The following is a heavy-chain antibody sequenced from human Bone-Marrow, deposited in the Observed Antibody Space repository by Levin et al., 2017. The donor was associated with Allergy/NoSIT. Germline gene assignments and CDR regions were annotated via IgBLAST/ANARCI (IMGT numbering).Heavy chain of an antibody. J-gene: IGHJ4*02. V-gene: IGHV4-34*01. CDR1: GASLSESH. CDR2: IDHTGDA. CDR3: AREMGSFDY. D-gene: IGHD2-8*01. Sequence: KPSETLSLTCTVSGASLSESHWTWIRQSPEKGLEWIGEIDHTGDADYKSSLKSRLTISIDTSKSQFSLRLTSVTAADTAVYYCAREMGSFDYWGQGIVVTVSS.